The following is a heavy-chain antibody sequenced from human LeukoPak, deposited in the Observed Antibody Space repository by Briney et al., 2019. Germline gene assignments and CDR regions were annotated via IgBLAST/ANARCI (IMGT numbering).Heavy chain of an antibody. J-gene: IGHJ6*03. Sequence: GASVKVSCQASGYTFTSYGISWVRQAPGQGLEWMGGIIPIFGTANYAQKFQGRVTITADESTSTAYMELSSLRSEDTAVYYCARATSGAYYYYMDVWGKGTTVTISS. V-gene: IGHV1-69*13. CDR1: GYTFTSYG. D-gene: IGHD3-16*01. CDR2: IIPIFGTA. CDR3: ARATSGAYYYYMDV.